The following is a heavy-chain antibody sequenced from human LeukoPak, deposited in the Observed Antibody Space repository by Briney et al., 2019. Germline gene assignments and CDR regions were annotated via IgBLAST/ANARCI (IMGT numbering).Heavy chain of an antibody. Sequence: SETLSLACAVYGGSFSGYYWSWIRQPPGKGLEWIGEINHSGSTYYNPSLKSRVTISVDTSKNQFSLKLSSVTAADTAVYYCARVGKWGLLRAEINWFDPWGQGTLVTVSS. V-gene: IGHV4-34*01. CDR1: GGSFSGYY. CDR2: INHSGST. D-gene: IGHD1-26*01. CDR3: ARVGKWGLLRAEINWFDP. J-gene: IGHJ5*02.